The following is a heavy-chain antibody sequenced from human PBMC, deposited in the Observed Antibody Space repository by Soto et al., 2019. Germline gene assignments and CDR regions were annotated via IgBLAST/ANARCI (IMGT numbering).Heavy chain of an antibody. J-gene: IGHJ4*02. CDR1: GFTVSDSR. D-gene: IGHD7-27*01. CDR3: ARVGTSESFFDY. V-gene: IGHV3-53*02. CDR2: LYFYGSA. Sequence: EVQLVETGGGLIQPGGSLRLSCGVSGFTVSDSRMTWVRQAPGQGLEWVSDLYFYGSANYADSVRGRFTISKDDSKNTVFLQINNLRAEDTAVYYCARVGTSESFFDYWGQGTLVSVSP.